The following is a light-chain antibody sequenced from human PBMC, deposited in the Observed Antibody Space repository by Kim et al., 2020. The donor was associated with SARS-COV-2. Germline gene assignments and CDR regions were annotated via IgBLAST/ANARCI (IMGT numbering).Light chain of an antibody. CDR2: INSDGSH. Sequence: ASVKLTCTLSSGHSSYGIAWHQQQPEKGPRYLMKINSDGSHSKGDGIPDRFSGSSSGAERYLTISSPQSEDEADYYWQTWGTGIRVFGGGTQLTVL. J-gene: IGLJ3*02. CDR3: QTWGTGIRV. V-gene: IGLV4-69*01. CDR1: SGHSSYG.